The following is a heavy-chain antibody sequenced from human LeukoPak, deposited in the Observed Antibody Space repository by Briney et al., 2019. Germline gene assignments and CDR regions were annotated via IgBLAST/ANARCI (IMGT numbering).Heavy chain of an antibody. V-gene: IGHV3-23*01. CDR1: GFTSSRYA. J-gene: IGHJ4*02. CDR3: ANFPLLNYDYVWGSSQY. CDR2: ISGSGGST. Sequence: PGGSLRLSCAASGFTSSRYAMRWVSQAPGKGLEWVSAISGSGGSTYYADSVKGRFTISRDNSKNTLYLQMNSLRAEDTAVYYCANFPLLNYDYVWGSSQYWGQGTLVTVSS. D-gene: IGHD3-16*01.